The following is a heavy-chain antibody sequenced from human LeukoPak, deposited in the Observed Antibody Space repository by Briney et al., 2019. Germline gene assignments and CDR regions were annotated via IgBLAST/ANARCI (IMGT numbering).Heavy chain of an antibody. CDR1: RFTFSSYG. D-gene: IGHD5-24*01. J-gene: IGHJ5*02. Sequence: GGSLRLSCAASRFTFSSYGMHWVRQAPGKGLEWVAFIGYDGSNKYYGDSVKGRFTISRDNSKNTMYLQMNSLRAEDTAVYYCAKDVLMATILVPPNHWGQGTLVTVSS. V-gene: IGHV3-30*02. CDR3: AKDVLMATILVPPNH. CDR2: IGYDGSNK.